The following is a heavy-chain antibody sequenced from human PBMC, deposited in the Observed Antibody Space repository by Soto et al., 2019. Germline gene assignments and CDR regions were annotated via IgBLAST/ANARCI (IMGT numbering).Heavy chain of an antibody. CDR2: INDNGDLR. V-gene: IGHV3-23*01. CDR1: GFTFGGYA. D-gene: IGHD2-21*02. CDR3: AKAFGDWYPFEK. J-gene: IGHJ4*02. Sequence: GSLRLSCVASGFTFGGYAMSWVRRAPGKGLEWVSTINDNGDLRYYADSVRGRFTISRDNSKNTLYLQLNNLRAEDTARYHCAKAFGDWYPFEKWGLGALVTVSS.